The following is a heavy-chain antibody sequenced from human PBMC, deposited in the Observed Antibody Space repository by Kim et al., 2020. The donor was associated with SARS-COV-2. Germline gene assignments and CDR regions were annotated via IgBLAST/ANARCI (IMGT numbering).Heavy chain of an antibody. CDR1: GFTFSDYY. D-gene: IGHD6-13*01. CDR2: ISSSSSYT. J-gene: IGHJ4*02. CDR3: ARDRKTGTYSSSWYGPPSPNFDY. Sequence: GGSLRLSCAASGFTFSDYYMSWIRQAPGKGLEWVSYISSSSSYTNYADSVKGRFTISRDNAKNSLYLQMNSLRAEDTAVYYCARDRKTGTYSSSWYGPPSPNFDYWGQGTLVTVSS. V-gene: IGHV3-11*06.